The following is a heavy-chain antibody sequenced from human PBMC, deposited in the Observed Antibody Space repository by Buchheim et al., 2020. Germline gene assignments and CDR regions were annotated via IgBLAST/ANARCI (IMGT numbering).Heavy chain of an antibody. J-gene: IGHJ4*02. Sequence: QLQLQESGSGLVKPSQTLSLTCAVPGGSISSGGYSWSWIRQPPGKGLEWIGYIYHSGSTYYNPSLKSRVTTSVDRSKNQFSLKLSSVTAADTAVYSCARGCNSSWAPCHYFDYWGQGTL. CDR3: ARGCNSSWAPCHYFDY. CDR2: IYHSGST. D-gene: IGHD6-13*01. V-gene: IGHV4-30-2*01. CDR1: GGSISSGGYS.